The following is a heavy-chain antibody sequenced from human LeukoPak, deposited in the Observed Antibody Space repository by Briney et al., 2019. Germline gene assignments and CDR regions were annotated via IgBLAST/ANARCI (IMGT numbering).Heavy chain of an antibody. D-gene: IGHD3-10*01. CDR3: ASLRLSYYYGSRRRNHPATFDY. Sequence: GASVKVSCKASGYTFTGYYMHWVRQAPGQGLEWMGWINPNSGGTNYSQKFQGRVTMTRDTSISTDYMELSRLRSDDTAVYYCASLRLSYYYGSRRRNHPATFDYWGQGTLVTVSS. J-gene: IGHJ4*02. V-gene: IGHV1-2*02. CDR2: INPNSGGT. CDR1: GYTFTGYY.